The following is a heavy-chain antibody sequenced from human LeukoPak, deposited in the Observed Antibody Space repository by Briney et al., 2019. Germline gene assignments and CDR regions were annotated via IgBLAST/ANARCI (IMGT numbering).Heavy chain of an antibody. CDR1: GGSFSGYY. Sequence: KASETLSLTCAVYGGSFSGYYWSWIRQPPGKGLEWIGEINHSGSTNYNPSLKSRVTISVDTSKNQFSLKLSSVTAADTAVYYCARPMYGAAAVDYYYYMDVWGKGTTVTVSS. CDR3: ARPMYGAAAVDYYYYMDV. CDR2: INHSGST. D-gene: IGHD6-13*01. J-gene: IGHJ6*03. V-gene: IGHV4-34*01.